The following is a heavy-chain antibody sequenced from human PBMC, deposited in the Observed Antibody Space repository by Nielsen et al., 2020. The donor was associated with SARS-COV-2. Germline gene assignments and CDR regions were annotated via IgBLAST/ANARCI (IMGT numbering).Heavy chain of an antibody. CDR3: ARDWSRAFDV. CDR1: GFTFDDYG. V-gene: IGHV3-20*04. J-gene: IGHJ3*01. Sequence: GGSLRLSCAASGFTFDDYGMSWVRQAPGKGLEWVSGISWNSGSIGYADSVKGRFTISRDNAKNSMSLQMNSLRVEDTAVYYCARDWSRAFDVWGQGTMVTVSS. CDR2: ISWNSGSI.